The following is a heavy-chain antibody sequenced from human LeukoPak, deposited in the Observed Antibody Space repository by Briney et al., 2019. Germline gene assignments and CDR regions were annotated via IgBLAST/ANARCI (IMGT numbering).Heavy chain of an antibody. CDR3: ATIINITMIDNYYMDV. J-gene: IGHJ6*03. D-gene: IGHD3-22*01. V-gene: IGHV4-59*01. Sequence: SETLSLTCTVSGGSMSSCYWSWIRQPPGKGLEWIGYIYYSGSTTYNPSLKSRVTMSVDTSNNQFSLKVSSVTAADTAVYYCATIINITMIDNYYMDVWGKGATVTVSS. CDR2: IYYSGST. CDR1: GGSMSSCY.